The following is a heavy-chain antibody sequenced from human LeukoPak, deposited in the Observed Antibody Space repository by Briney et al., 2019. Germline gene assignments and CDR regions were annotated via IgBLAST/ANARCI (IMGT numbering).Heavy chain of an antibody. V-gene: IGHV3-23*01. D-gene: IGHD2-15*01. CDR2: ISSSGSTI. CDR3: AKDFDGGSFFFDN. J-gene: IGHJ4*02. CDR1: GFTLSSFA. Sequence: PGGSLRLSCAASGFTLSSFAMSWVRQAPGKGLEWVSYISSSGSTIYYADSVKGRFTVSRDNSKNTLYLQMHSLRAEDTALYFCAKDFDGGSFFFDNWGQGTLVTVSS.